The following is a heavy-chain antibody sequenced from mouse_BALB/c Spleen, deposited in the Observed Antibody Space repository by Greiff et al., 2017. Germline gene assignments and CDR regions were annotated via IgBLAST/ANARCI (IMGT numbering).Heavy chain of an antibody. V-gene: IGHV1-12*01. D-gene: IGHD1-3*01. CDR2: IYPGNGDT. J-gene: IGHJ4*01. CDR3: ARGYTHEGYAMDY. CDR1: GYTFTSYN. Sequence: QVQLQQPGAELVKPGASVKMSCKASGYTFTSYNMHWVKQTPGQGLEWIGAIYPGNGDTSYNQKFKGKATLTADKSSSTAYLQLSSLTSEDTAVYYCARGYTHEGYAMDYWGQGTSVTVSS.